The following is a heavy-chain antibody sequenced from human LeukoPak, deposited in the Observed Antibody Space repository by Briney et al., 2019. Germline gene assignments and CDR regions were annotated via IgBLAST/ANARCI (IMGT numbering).Heavy chain of an antibody. V-gene: IGHV3-53*01. J-gene: IGHJ4*02. Sequence: PGGSLRLSCAASGFTVSRNYMSWVRQAPGKGLEWVLVIYADGTTYYADSVKGQFTISRDNSKNTLYLQMNSLRAEDTAVYYCARDLEGYFDYWGQGTLVTVSS. CDR2: IYADGTT. CDR3: ARDLEGYFDY. CDR1: GFTVSRNY. D-gene: IGHD1-1*01.